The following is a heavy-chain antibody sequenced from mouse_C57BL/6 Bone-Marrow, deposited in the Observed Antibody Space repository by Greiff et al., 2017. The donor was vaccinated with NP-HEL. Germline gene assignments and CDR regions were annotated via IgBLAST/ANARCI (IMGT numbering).Heavy chain of an antibody. Sequence: QVQLKESGAELVKPGASVKISCKASGYEFSNYWMNWVKQRPGKGLEWIGQIYPGDGVTNYNGKFKDKATLTADQSSSTAYMQLSRLTSEDSAVYFCARGAYGGQGTLVTVSA. V-gene: IGHV1-80*01. J-gene: IGHJ3*01. CDR2: IYPGDGVT. CDR3: ARGAY. CDR1: GYEFSNYW.